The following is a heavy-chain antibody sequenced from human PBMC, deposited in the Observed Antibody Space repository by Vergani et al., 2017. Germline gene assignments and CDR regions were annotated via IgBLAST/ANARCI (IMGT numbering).Heavy chain of an antibody. CDR1: GFTFSSYG. Sequence: QVQLVESGGGVVQPGRSLRLSCAASGFTFSSYGMHWVRKAPGKGLEWVAVIWYDGSNKYYADSVKGRFTISRDNSKNTLYLQMTSLRAEDTAVYYCAREGGSGSYPNYYYYYGMDVWGQGTTVTVSS. V-gene: IGHV3-33*01. J-gene: IGHJ6*02. CDR2: IWYDGSNK. CDR3: AREGGSGSYPNYYYYYGMDV. D-gene: IGHD3-10*01.